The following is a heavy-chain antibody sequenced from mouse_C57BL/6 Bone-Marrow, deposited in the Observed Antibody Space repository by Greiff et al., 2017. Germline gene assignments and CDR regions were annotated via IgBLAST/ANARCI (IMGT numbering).Heavy chain of an antibody. CDR3: ARPYYSNYWYFDV. D-gene: IGHD2-5*01. CDR2: IYPGSGST. V-gene: IGHV1-55*01. Sequence: QVQLKQPGAELVKPGASVKMSCRASGYTFTSYWITWVKQRPGQGLEWIGDIYPGSGSTNYNEKFKSKATLTVDTSSSTAYMQLSSLTSQDSAVYYCARPYYSNYWYFDVWGTGTTVTVSS. CDR1: GYTFTSYW. J-gene: IGHJ1*03.